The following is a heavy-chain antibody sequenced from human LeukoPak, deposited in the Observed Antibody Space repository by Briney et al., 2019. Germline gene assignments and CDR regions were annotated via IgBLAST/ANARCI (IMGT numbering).Heavy chain of an antibody. J-gene: IGHJ3*02. D-gene: IGHD3-22*01. V-gene: IGHV3-53*01. Sequence: PGGSLRLSCAASGFTVSNNYMSWVRQAPGKGLEWVSVIYSGGGTYYADSVKGRFTISRENSKNTLFLQMNSLRVEDTAVYYCARPNYYMKDAFDIWGQGTMVTVSS. CDR2: IYSGGGT. CDR1: GFTVSNNY. CDR3: ARPNYYMKDAFDI.